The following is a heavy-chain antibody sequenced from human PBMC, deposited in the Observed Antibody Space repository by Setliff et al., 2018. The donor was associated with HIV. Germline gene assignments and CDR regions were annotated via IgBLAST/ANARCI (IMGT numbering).Heavy chain of an antibody. V-gene: IGHV3-48*01. CDR3: AKDRLEWLAPDGFDI. D-gene: IGHD3-3*01. CDR2: TSSSSSNK. CDR1: QLTFSSYS. J-gene: IGHJ3*02. Sequence: HPGGSLRLSCAASQLTFSSYSMNWVRQAPGMGLECVSYTSSSSSNKYYADSVKGRFTISRDNSKNTLYLQMSSLRAEDTAVYYCAKDRLEWLAPDGFDIWGLGTMVTVSS.